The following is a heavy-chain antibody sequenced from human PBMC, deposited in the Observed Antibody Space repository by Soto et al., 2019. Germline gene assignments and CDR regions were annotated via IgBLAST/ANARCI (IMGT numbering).Heavy chain of an antibody. CDR1: GGSISSSSYY. CDR2: IYYSGST. D-gene: IGHD4-17*01. CDR3: ARSTTVTHYGLGGQSFDY. Sequence: QLQLQESGPGLVKPSETLSLTCTVSGGSISSSSYYWGWIRQPPGKGLEWIGSIYYSGSTYYNPSLKSRVTISVDTSKNQFSLKLSSVTAADTAVYYCARSTTVTHYGLGGQSFDYWGQGTLVTVSS. V-gene: IGHV4-39*01. J-gene: IGHJ4*02.